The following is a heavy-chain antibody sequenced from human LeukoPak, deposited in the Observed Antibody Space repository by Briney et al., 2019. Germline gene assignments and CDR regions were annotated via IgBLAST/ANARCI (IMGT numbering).Heavy chain of an antibody. J-gene: IGHJ4*02. CDR1: GGSSSGYY. D-gene: IGHD2-2*01. V-gene: IGHV4-34*01. CDR2: SNHSGST. Sequence: PSETLSLTCAVYGGSSSGYYWSWIRQPPGKGLEWIGESNHSGSTNYNPSLKSRVTISVDTSKNQFSLKLSSVTAADTAVYYCPIVVPAASGEYYFDYWGQGTLVTVSS. CDR3: PIVVPAASGEYYFDY.